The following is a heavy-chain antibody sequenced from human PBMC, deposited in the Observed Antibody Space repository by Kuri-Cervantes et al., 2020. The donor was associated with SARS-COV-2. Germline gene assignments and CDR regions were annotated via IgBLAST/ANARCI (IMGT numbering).Heavy chain of an antibody. CDR3: ARGGWIAATDYFDY. CDR2: IKSKTDGGTT. J-gene: IGHJ4*02. V-gene: IGHV3-15*01. CDR1: GFTFSNAW. D-gene: IGHD6-13*01. Sequence: GGSLRLSCAASGFTFSNAWMSWVRQAPGKGLEWVGRIKSKTDGGTTDYAAPVKGRFTISRDDSKNTLYLQMNSLRAEDTAVYYCARGGWIAATDYFDYWGQGTLVTVSS.